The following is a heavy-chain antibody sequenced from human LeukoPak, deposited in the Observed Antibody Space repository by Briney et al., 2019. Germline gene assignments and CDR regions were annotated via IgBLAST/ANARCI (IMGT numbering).Heavy chain of an antibody. V-gene: IGHV1-18*01. CDR2: ISTYNGNT. CDR1: GYTFTTYG. D-gene: IGHD5-18*01. Sequence: ASVKVPFKSSGYTFTTYGITWVRQAPGQGLEWMGWISTYNGNTNYAQKLQGRVTMTTDTSTSTAYMELRSLRSDDTAMYYCARDRMDTGTYFDYWGQGTLVTVSS. J-gene: IGHJ4*02. CDR3: ARDRMDTGTYFDY.